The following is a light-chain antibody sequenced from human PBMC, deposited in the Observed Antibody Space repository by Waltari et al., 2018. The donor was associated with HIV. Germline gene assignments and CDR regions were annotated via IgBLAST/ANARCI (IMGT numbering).Light chain of an antibody. CDR3: CAYAGSTTYVI. CDR1: SSDVGGYNL. Sequence: QSALTQPASVSGSPGQSITLSCPGTSSDVGGYNLFSWYQQHPGKAPKLMIYEVSKRPSGVSNRFSGSKSGNTASLTISGLQAEDEADYYCCAYAGSTTYVIFGGGTKLTVL. V-gene: IGLV2-23*02. CDR2: EVS. J-gene: IGLJ2*01.